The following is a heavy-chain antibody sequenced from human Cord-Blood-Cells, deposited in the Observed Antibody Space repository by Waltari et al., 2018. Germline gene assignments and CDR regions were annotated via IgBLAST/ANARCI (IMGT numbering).Heavy chain of an antibody. J-gene: IGHJ4*02. CDR1: GGTLSSVP. V-gene: IGHV1-69*01. D-gene: IGHD5-12*01. CDR3: ARARDGYNYNYFDY. Sequence: QVQLVQSGAEVKKPGSSVKVSCKASGGTLSSVPTRWVRPAPGQGREWMGGIIPICGTANYAQKFQGRVTITADESTSTAYMELSSLRSEDTAVYYCARARDGYNYNYFDYWGQGTLVTVSS. CDR2: IIPICGTA.